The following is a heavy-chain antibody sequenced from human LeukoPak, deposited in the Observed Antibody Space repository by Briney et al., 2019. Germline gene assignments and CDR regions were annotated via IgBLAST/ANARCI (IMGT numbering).Heavy chain of an antibody. CDR2: IGSDGDR. CDR1: GFDFRSYA. V-gene: IGHV3-23*01. CDR3: AKSAGVATIYFDS. J-gene: IGHJ4*02. D-gene: IGHD5-12*01. Sequence: PGGPLRLSCTASGFDFRSYAMAWVRQAPGKGLEGVAAIGSDGDRVHEDSVKGRFTISRDNSKSTLYLQMDNLRAEDTAVYFCAKSAGVATIYFDSWGQGALVTVSS.